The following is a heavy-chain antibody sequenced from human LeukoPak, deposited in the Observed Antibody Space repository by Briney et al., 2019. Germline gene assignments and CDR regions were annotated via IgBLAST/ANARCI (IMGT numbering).Heavy chain of an antibody. J-gene: IGHJ4*02. V-gene: IGHV1-24*01. Sequence: ASVKVSCKVSGYTLTELSMHWVRQAPGKGLEWMGGLEPEDGETIYAQKFQGRVTVTEDTSTDTACMELSSLRSEDTAVYYCATALGIWFDKNNTWGQGTLVTVSS. CDR2: LEPEDGET. D-gene: IGHD3-10*01. CDR3: ATALGIWFDKNNT. CDR1: GYTLTELS.